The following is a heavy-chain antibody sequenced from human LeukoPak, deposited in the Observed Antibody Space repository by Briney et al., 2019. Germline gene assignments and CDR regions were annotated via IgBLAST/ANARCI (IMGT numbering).Heavy chain of an antibody. J-gene: IGHJ4*02. CDR2: IYHSGST. CDR1: GYSISSGYY. CDR3: ARGSSGWPFDY. V-gene: IGHV4-38-2*01. Sequence: SETLSLTCAVSGYSISSGYYWGWIRQPPGKGLEWIGSIYHSGSTYYNPSLKSRVTISVDTSKNQFSLKLSSVTAADTAVYYCARGSSGWPFDYWGQGTLVTVSS. D-gene: IGHD6-19*01.